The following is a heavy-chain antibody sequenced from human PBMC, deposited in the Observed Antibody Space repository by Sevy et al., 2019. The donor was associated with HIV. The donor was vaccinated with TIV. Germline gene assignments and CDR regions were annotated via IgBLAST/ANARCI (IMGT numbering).Heavy chain of an antibody. CDR1: GYTRSELS. CDR3: ATTKDYYDSSGSPFDY. D-gene: IGHD3-22*01. CDR2: FDPEDEET. J-gene: IGHJ4*02. V-gene: IGHV1-24*01. Sequence: ASVKVSCKVSGYTRSELSMHWVRQAPRKGLEWMGSFDPEDEETTYAQKFQGRVTMTEDTSTDTAYMELSSLRSEDTAVYYCATTKDYYDSSGSPFDYWGQGTLVTVSS.